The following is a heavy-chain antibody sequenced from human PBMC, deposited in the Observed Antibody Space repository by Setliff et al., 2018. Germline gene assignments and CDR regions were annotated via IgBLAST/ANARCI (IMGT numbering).Heavy chain of an antibody. CDR1: GYTFTCYG. Sequence: SVKVSCKASGYTFTCYGINWVRQAPGQGLEWMGGIIPIFGTTNYAQRFQGRVTIITDESTTTAYMELSSLGSEDTAVYYCVREGVDTRSSTDYRYYMDVWGKGTTVTVSS. D-gene: IGHD5-18*01. CDR2: IIPIFGTT. J-gene: IGHJ6*03. CDR3: VREGVDTRSSTDYRYYMDV. V-gene: IGHV1-69*05.